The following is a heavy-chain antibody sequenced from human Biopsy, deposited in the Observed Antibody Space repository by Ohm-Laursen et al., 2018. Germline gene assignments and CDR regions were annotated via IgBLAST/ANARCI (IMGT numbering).Heavy chain of an antibody. CDR2: IGGDKGDT. V-gene: IGHV1-18*01. D-gene: IGHD3-22*01. Sequence: SVKVSCKVSGYTFISFGITWVRQAPGQGLEWVGYIGGDKGDTKYVQKFQGRVTMTTDTSTSTAYMELRSLRSDDTAFYYCARDGKYDSRGYWGPGTLVTVSS. CDR3: ARDGKYDSRGY. CDR1: GYTFISFG. J-gene: IGHJ4*02.